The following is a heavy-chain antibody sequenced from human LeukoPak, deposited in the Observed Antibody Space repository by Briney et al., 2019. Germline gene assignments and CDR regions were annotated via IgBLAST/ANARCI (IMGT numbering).Heavy chain of an antibody. V-gene: IGHV3-74*01. D-gene: IGHD4-17*01. Sequence: PGGSLRLSCAASGFTFSSYWMHWVRQAPGKGLVWASRINSDGSSTSYADSVKGRFTISRDNAKNTLYLQMSSLRAEDTAVYYCARGGGGDYGNWFDPWGQGTLVTVSS. CDR2: INSDGSST. CDR1: GFTFSSYW. CDR3: ARGGGGDYGNWFDP. J-gene: IGHJ5*02.